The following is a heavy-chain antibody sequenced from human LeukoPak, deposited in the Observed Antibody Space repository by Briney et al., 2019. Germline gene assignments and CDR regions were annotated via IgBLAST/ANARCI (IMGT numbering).Heavy chain of an antibody. V-gene: IGHV5-51*01. CDR2: IYPGDSNT. J-gene: IGHJ4*02. D-gene: IGHD3-10*01. Sequence: GESLKISCKGSGYNFASYWIAWVRQMPGKGLEWMGSIYPGDSNTKYSPSFQGQVTFSADKSITTGYLQWSSLKASDTAMYYCARIITNCLYYWGQGALVTVSS. CDR1: GYNFASYW. CDR3: ARIITNCLYY.